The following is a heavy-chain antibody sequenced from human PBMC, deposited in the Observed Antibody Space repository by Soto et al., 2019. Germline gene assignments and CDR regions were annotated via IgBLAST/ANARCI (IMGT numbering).Heavy chain of an antibody. CDR2: IIPIFHKA. V-gene: IGHV1-69*06. Sequence: AASVKVSCKASGGSFSSYVISWVRQAPGQGLEWMGAIIPIFHKADYAQKFQGRVTITADKSTSTAYMELSSLRSDDTAIYYCARDPSGGDFWGGPVSGLDVWGQGTTVTVSS. CDR3: ARDPSGGDFWGGPVSGLDV. D-gene: IGHD3-3*01. J-gene: IGHJ6*02. CDR1: GGSFSSYV.